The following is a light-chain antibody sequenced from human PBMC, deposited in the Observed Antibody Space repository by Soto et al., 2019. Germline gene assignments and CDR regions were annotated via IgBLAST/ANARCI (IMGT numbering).Light chain of an antibody. Sequence: DIVMTQSPDSLAVSLGERATINCKSSQSVLYSSNNKNYLAWYQQKPGQPPKLLIYWASTRESGVPDRFSGSGSGTDFTLTISSLQAEDGAVYYCQQYYRTPQTFGQGTKLEIK. J-gene: IGKJ2*01. CDR3: QQYYRTPQT. CDR2: WAS. CDR1: QSVLYSSNNKNY. V-gene: IGKV4-1*01.